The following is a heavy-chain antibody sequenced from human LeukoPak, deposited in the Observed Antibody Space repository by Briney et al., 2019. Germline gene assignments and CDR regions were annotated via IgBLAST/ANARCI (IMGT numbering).Heavy chain of an antibody. V-gene: IGHV4-59*03. CDR1: GGSISRFY. Sequence: TSETLSLTCTVAGGSISRFYWSWIRPAPGKGLEWIGYISYSGNTYISPSLKSRVTMSVDASNEQFSLRLASVTAADTDLYYCARNPFGGNFWYFELWGRGTPVTVSS. CDR2: ISYSGNT. D-gene: IGHD3-10*01. CDR3: ARNPFGGNFWYFEL. J-gene: IGHJ2*01.